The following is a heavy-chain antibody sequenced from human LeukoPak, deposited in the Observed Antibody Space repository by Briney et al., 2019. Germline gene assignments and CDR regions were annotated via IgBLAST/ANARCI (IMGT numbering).Heavy chain of an antibody. CDR1: VGFISRSSYY. D-gene: IGHD2-2*01. CDR2: IYYSGST. CDR3: ARRGYCSSTSCYEYWFDP. V-gene: IGHV4-39*01. Sequence: PSETLSLTCTVSVGFISRSSYYWRWIRQPPGKGLQWLGIIYYSGSTYYNPSLKSRLTISVDTSKNQFSLKLSSVTATDTAVYYCARRGYCSSTSCYEYWFDPWGQGTLVTVSS. J-gene: IGHJ5*02.